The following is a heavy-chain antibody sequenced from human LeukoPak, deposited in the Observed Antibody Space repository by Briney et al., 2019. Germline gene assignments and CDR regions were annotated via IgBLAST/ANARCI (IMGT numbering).Heavy chain of an antibody. D-gene: IGHD3-10*01. CDR1: GFTFTSYY. CDR3: ARVWNYYGSGRDYMDV. V-gene: IGHV1-46*01. Sequence: ASVTVSCKASGFTFTSYYIHWVRQAPGQGLEWMGIINPSGGSTIYAQKFQGRVTMTRDTSISTAYMELSRLRSDDTAVYYCARVWNYYGSGRDYMDVWGKGTTVTVSS. J-gene: IGHJ6*03. CDR2: INPSGGST.